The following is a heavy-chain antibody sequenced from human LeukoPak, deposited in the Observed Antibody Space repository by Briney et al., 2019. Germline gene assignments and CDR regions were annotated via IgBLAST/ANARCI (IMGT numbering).Heavy chain of an antibody. J-gene: IGHJ4*02. CDR2: IRYDGSNK. CDR1: GFTFSSYG. CDR3: AKEDCSGGSCYYWFSFDY. V-gene: IGHV3-30*02. D-gene: IGHD2-15*01. Sequence: QPGGSLRLSCAASGFTFSSYGMHWVRQAPGKGLEWVAFIRYDGSNKYYADSVKGRFTISRDNSKNTLYLQMNSLRAEDTAVYYCAKEDCSGGSCYYWFSFDYWGQGTLVTVSS.